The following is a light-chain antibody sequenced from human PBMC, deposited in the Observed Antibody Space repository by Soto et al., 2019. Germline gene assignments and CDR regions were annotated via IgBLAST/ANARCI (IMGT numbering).Light chain of an antibody. J-gene: IGKJ4*01. CDR2: GTS. CDR1: QTVYSSY. V-gene: IGKV3-20*01. CDR3: QAYGGSAPTLT. Sequence: EIVLTQSPGTLSLSPGERVTLSCRASQTVYSSYLAWYQQKPGQAPSLLIYGTSKRATGIPDRFSGSGSGTDFTLSISRLEPEDFAVYYCQAYGGSAPTLTFGGGTKVEIK.